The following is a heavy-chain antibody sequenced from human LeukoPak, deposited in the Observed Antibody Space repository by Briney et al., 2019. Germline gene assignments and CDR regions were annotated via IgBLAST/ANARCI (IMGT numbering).Heavy chain of an antibody. J-gene: IGHJ4*02. CDR1: GGSISSTSYY. CDR2: TYTSGST. CDR3: ARVKMFGGVSDF. D-gene: IGHD3-16*01. V-gene: IGHV4-61*02. Sequence: PSQTLSLTCTVSGGSISSTSYYWSWIRQPAGKELEWIGRTYTSGSTNYNPSLKSRVTISIDTSKNQFSLRLSSVTAADTAVYYCARVKMFGGVSDFWGQGTLVTVSS.